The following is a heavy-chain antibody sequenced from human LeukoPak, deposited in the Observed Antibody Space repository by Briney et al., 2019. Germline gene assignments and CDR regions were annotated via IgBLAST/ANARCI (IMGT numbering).Heavy chain of an antibody. Sequence: KPGGSLRLSCAASGFTFSAYYMNWIRQAPGKGLEWVSHISRSGSPIYYADSVKGRFTIFRDNTKNSLFLQMDNLRAEDTALYYCQGIEGATTGFDVWGQGTMVTVSS. V-gene: IGHV3-11*04. CDR3: QGIEGATTGFDV. D-gene: IGHD1-26*01. J-gene: IGHJ3*01. CDR2: ISRSGSPI. CDR1: GFTFSAYY.